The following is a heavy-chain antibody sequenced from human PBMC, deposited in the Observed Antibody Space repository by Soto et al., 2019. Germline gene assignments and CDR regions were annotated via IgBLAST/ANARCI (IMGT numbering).Heavy chain of an antibody. Sequence: GGSLRLSCAASGFTFSSYGMHWVRQAPGKGLEWVAVISYDGSNKYYADSVKGRFTISRDNSKNTLYLQMNSLGAEDTAVYYCAKDETTQPSYYYCYGMDVWGQGTTVTVSS. CDR3: AKDETTQPSYYYCYGMDV. J-gene: IGHJ6*02. CDR2: ISYDGSNK. V-gene: IGHV3-30*18. CDR1: GFTFSSYG. D-gene: IGHD4-17*01.